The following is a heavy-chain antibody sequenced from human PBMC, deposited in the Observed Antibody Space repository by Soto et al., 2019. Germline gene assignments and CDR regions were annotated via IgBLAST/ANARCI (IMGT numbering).Heavy chain of an antibody. CDR2: IDHSGST. J-gene: IGHJ4*02. CDR1: SGSFSAYY. CDR3: ARGGGIAAVGTGEFDF. V-gene: IGHV4-34*01. Sequence: SETLSLTCAVYSGSFSAYYWSWIRQSPGKGLEWIGAIDHSGSTNYNPSLKSRVTMSVDTTETQFSLKLSSVTAADTAVYYCARGGGIAAVGTGEFDFWGQGSLVTVSS. D-gene: IGHD6-13*01.